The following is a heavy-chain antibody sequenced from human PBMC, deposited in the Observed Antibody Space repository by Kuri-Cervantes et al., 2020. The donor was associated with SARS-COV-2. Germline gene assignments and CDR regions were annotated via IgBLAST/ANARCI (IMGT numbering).Heavy chain of an antibody. J-gene: IGHJ3*02. D-gene: IGHD2-15*01. V-gene: IGHV3-13*05. CDR1: GFTFSSYD. CDR3: AKRRSYCSGGSCSFGAFDI. CDR2: IGTAGDP. Sequence: GESLKISCAASGFTFSSYDMHWVRQATGKGLEWVSAIGTAGDPYYQGSVMGRFTISRDNSQKTLYLQMNSLRAEDTAVYYCAKRRSYCSGGSCSFGAFDIWGQGTMVTVSS.